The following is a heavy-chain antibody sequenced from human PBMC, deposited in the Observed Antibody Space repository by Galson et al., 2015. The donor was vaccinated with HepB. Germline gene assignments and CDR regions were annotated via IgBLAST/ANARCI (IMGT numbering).Heavy chain of an antibody. CDR1: VFSLSTSGVG. CDR3: AHSGGSYYYLYFDY. V-gene: IGHV2-5*01. D-gene: IGHD1-26*01. CDR2: IYWNDDK. Sequence: PALVKPTQPLTLTCTFSVFSLSTSGVGVGWIRQPPGKALEWLALIYWNDDKRYSPSPKSRLTITKDTSKNQVVLTMTNMDPVDTATYYCAHSGGSYYYLYFDYWGQGTLVTVSS. J-gene: IGHJ4*02.